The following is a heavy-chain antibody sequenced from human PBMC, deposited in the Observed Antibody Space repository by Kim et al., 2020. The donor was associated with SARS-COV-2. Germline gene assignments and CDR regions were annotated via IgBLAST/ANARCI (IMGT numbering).Heavy chain of an antibody. J-gene: IGHJ4*02. V-gene: IGHV3-23*01. CDR2: ISGSGGST. CDR1: GFTFSSYA. D-gene: IGHD3-22*01. Sequence: GGSLRLSCAASGFTFSSYAMSWVRQAPGKGLEWVSAISGSGGSTYYADSVKGRFTISRDNSKNTLYLQMNSLRAEDTAVYYCAKRAVGYYDSSGPAGTGYFDYRGQGTLVTVSS. CDR3: AKRAVGYYDSSGPAGTGYFDY.